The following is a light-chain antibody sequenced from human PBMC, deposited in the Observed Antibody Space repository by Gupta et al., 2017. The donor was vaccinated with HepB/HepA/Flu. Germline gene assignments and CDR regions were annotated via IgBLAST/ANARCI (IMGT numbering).Light chain of an antibody. J-gene: IGKJ3*01. Sequence: DIQMTQSPSTLSASVGDRVTITCRASQSITTWLAWYQQKPGKAPKRLMYKASSLESGVPSRFSGSGSGTEFTLTISSLQPDDFATYYCQHYNNYLFTFGPGTKVEIK. V-gene: IGKV1-5*03. CDR1: QSITTW. CDR3: QHYNNYLFT. CDR2: KAS.